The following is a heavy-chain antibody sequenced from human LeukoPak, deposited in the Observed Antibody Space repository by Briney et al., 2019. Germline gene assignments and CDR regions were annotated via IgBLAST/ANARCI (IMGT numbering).Heavy chain of an antibody. CDR1: GYTFTSYD. Sequence: ASVKVSCKASGYTFTSYDINWGRQATGQGKEWMGWMNPNSGNRGYAQKFQGRVTITRNTSISTAYMELSSLRSEDTAVYYCAKAGHDFWSGSHWFDLWGQGTLVTVSS. V-gene: IGHV1-8*03. CDR3: AKAGHDFWSGSHWFDL. D-gene: IGHD3-3*01. J-gene: IGHJ5*02. CDR2: MNPNSGNR.